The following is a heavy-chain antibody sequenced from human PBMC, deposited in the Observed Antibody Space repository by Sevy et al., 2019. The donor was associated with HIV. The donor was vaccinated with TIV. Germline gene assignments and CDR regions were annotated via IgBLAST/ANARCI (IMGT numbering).Heavy chain of an antibody. CDR2: IRTKAYGGTA. J-gene: IGHJ6*02. CDR3: SSGDFGRSAGIHYYGLDV. CDR1: GFAFGDYA. D-gene: IGHD3-10*01. V-gene: IGHV3-49*03. Sequence: GGSLRLSGTASGFAFGDYAMTWIRQVPGKGREWVGFIRTKAYGGTADYASSAKGRLTIARDDSKGIAYLKMSNLKTEDTAVYYCSSGDFGRSAGIHYYGLDVWGQGTTVTVSS.